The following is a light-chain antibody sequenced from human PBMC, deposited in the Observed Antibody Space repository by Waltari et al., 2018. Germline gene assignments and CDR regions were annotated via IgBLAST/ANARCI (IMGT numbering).Light chain of an antibody. J-gene: IGKJ1*01. V-gene: IGKV3-20*01. CDR1: QNVGTY. CDR3: QNHERLPAM. CDR2: HAS. Sequence: TLSLSPGERATLSCRASQNVGTYLAWYQQKPGQAPRLLIYHASSRATGIPDRFSGSGSGTDFSLTISRLEPEDFAVYYCQNHERLPAMFGQGP.